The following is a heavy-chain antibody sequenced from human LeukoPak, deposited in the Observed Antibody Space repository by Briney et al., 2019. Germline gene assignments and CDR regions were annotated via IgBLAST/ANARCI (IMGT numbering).Heavy chain of an antibody. CDR1: VGTFSSYA. CDR2: IIPIFGTA. Sequence: GSSVKVSFTPSVGTFSSYAISWVRQAPGQGLEWMGGIIPIFGTANYAQKFQGRVTITTDESTSTAYMELSSLRSEDTAVYYCVGGDYYDSSGYPYDYWGQGTLVTVSS. D-gene: IGHD3-22*01. CDR3: VGGDYYDSSGYPYDY. J-gene: IGHJ4*02. V-gene: IGHV1-69*05.